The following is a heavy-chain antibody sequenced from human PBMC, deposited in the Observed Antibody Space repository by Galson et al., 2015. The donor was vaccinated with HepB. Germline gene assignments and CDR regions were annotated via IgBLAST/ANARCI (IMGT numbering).Heavy chain of an antibody. Sequence: ETLSLTCTVSGGSISSTSYYWGWIRQPPGKGLEWIGSIYYSGSTYYNPSLKSRVTISVDTSKNQFSLKLSSVTAADTAVYYCAREGVSEYSSGWYGWGQGTLVTVSS. D-gene: IGHD6-19*01. CDR1: GGSISSTSYY. CDR2: IYYSGST. V-gene: IGHV4-39*07. CDR3: AREGVSEYSSGWYG. J-gene: IGHJ4*02.